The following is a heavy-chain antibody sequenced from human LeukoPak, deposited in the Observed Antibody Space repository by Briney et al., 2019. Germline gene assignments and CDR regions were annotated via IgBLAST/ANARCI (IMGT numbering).Heavy chain of an antibody. CDR1: GYTFTGYY. D-gene: IGHD7-27*01. J-gene: IGHJ4*02. Sequence: ASVKVSCKASGYTFTGYYMHWVRQAPGQGLEWMGRINPSGGSTSYAQKFQGRVTMTRDTSTSTVYMELSSLRSEDTAVYHCARDLPDPYLGIGIPDDYWGQGTLVTVSS. CDR2: INPSGGST. V-gene: IGHV1-46*01. CDR3: ARDLPDPYLGIGIPDDY.